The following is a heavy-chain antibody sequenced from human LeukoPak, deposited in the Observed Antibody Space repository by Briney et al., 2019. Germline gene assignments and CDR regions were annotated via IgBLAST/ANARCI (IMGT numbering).Heavy chain of an antibody. Sequence: GGSLRLSCAASGFTFSSYAMSWVRQAPGKGLEWVSYISSSGSTIYYADSVKGRFTISRDNAKNSLYLQMNSLRAEDTAVYYCARDPAAYYYDSSGYYFDYWGQGTLVTVSS. CDR1: GFTFSSYA. J-gene: IGHJ4*02. CDR3: ARDPAAYYYDSSGYYFDY. CDR2: ISSSGSTI. D-gene: IGHD3-22*01. V-gene: IGHV3-48*04.